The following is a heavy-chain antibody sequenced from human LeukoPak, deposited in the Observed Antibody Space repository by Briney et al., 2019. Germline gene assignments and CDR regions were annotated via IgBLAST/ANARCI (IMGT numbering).Heavy chain of an antibody. CDR2: INPNSGGT. V-gene: IGHV1-2*02. CDR1: GYTFTSYG. Sequence: GASVTVSCKASGYTFTSYGISWVRQAPGQGLEWMGWINPNSGGTNYAQNFQGRVTMTRDTSISTAYMELSRLRSDDTAVYYCARDKSWDYWGQGTLVTVFS. CDR3: ARDKSWDY. J-gene: IGHJ4*02.